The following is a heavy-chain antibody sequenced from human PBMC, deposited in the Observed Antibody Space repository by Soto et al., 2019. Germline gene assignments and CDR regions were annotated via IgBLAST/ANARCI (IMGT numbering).Heavy chain of an antibody. D-gene: IGHD2-2*01. Sequence: PSETLSLTCAVYGGSFSGYYWSWIRQPPGKGLEWIGEINHSGSTNYNPSLKSRVTISVDTSKNQFSLKLSSVTAADTAVYYCARGSQLLDNWFDPWGKGTLVTVSS. CDR2: INHSGST. CDR3: ARGSQLLDNWFDP. CDR1: GGSFSGYY. V-gene: IGHV4-34*01. J-gene: IGHJ5*02.